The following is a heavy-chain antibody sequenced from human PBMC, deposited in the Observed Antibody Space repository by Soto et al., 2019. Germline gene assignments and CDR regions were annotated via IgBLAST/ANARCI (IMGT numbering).Heavy chain of an antibody. CDR1: GGSISSSSHY. V-gene: IGHV4-39*01. D-gene: IGHD3-9*01. CDR3: ARHILTSYYMLYYFDY. CDR2: IYYSGST. Sequence: SETLSLTCTVSGGSISSSSHYWGWIRQPPGKGLEWIGSIYYSGSTYYNPSLKSRVTISVDTSKNQFSLKLSSVTAADTALYYCARHILTSYYMLYYFDYWGQGTLVTVSS. J-gene: IGHJ4*02.